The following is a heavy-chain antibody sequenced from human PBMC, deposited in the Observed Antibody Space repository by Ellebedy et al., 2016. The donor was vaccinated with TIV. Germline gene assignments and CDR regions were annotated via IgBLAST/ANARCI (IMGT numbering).Heavy chain of an antibody. D-gene: IGHD6-19*01. Sequence: GESLKISCAASGFTFNTYNMNWVRQAPGKGLEFVSSIGSTGRYIFYADSVKGRFTISRDNDKNSLHLQMNSLRADDTAVYYCARGSGWSPPDLWGQGTLVTVSS. CDR3: ARGSGWSPPDL. J-gene: IGHJ5*02. CDR1: GFTFNTYN. V-gene: IGHV3-21*01. CDR2: IGSTGRYI.